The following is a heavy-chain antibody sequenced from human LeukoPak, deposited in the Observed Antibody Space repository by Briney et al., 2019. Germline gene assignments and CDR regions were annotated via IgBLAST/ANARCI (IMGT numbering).Heavy chain of an antibody. CDR3: AKDLRWDHPGLDP. CDR2: INPGGGST. V-gene: IGHV1-46*01. J-gene: IGHJ5*02. D-gene: IGHD4-23*01. Sequence: GASVKVSCKASGCSFTSYYIHWARQAPGQGLESMGIINPGGGSTSYAQKFQDRVTMTRDTSTSTVYMELNSLRSEDTAVYYCAKDLRWDHPGLDPWGQGTLVIVSS. CDR1: GCSFTSYY.